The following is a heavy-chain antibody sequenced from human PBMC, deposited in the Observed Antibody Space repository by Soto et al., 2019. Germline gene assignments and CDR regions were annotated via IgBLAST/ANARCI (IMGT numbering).Heavy chain of an antibody. Sequence: QLQLQESGSGLVKPSQTLSLTCAVSGGSISSGVYSWNWIRQPPGKGLEWIGYIYHSGSTYYNPYLKSRVTISVDRSKNQFSLRLSSVTAADTAVYYCARGERGYSYGYAEPYYYGMDVWGQGTTVTVSS. D-gene: IGHD5-18*01. J-gene: IGHJ6*02. CDR1: GGSISSGVYS. V-gene: IGHV4-30-2*01. CDR2: IYHSGST. CDR3: ARGERGYSYGYAEPYYYGMDV.